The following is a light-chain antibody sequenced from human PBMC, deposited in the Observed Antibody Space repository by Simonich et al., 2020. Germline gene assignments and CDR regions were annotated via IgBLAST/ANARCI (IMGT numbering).Light chain of an antibody. CDR3: SSYAGSNNYWV. Sequence: QSALTQPPSASGSPGQSVTISCTGTSSDVGGYNYVSWYQQHPGKAPKPMIYEVSRRPSGVPDRFSGSKSGNTASLTVSGLQAEDEADYYCSSYAGSNNYWVFGGGTKLTVL. CDR1: SSDVGGYNY. V-gene: IGLV2-8*01. CDR2: EVS. J-gene: IGLJ3*02.